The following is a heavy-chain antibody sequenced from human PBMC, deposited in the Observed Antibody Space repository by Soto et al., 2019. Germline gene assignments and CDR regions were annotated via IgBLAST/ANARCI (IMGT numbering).Heavy chain of an antibody. V-gene: IGHV5-10-1*01. CDR2: IDPSDSYT. D-gene: IGHD6-6*01. Sequence: PGESLKISCKGSGYSFTSYWISWVRQMPGKGLEWMGRIDPSDSYTNYSPSFQGHVTISADKSISTAYLQWSSLKASDTAMYYCARHVVEYSSSPYGMDVWAQGTTVPVSS. CDR3: ARHVVEYSSSPYGMDV. J-gene: IGHJ6*02. CDR1: GYSFTSYW.